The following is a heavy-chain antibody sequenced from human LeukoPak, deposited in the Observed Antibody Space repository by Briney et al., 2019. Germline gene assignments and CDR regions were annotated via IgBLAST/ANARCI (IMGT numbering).Heavy chain of an antibody. Sequence: SETLSLTCTVSGGSISSYYWGWIRQPPGKGLEWIGSIYHSGSTYYNPSLKSRVTISVDTSKNQFSLKLSSVTAADTAVYYCAILGSSSYYVGGWGQGTLVTVSS. CDR1: GGSISSYY. J-gene: IGHJ4*02. D-gene: IGHD3-22*01. CDR3: AILGSSSYYVGG. CDR2: IYHSGST. V-gene: IGHV4-38-2*02.